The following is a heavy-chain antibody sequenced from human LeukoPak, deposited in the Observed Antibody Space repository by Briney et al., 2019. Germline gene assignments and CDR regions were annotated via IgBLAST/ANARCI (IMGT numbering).Heavy chain of an antibody. CDR1: GFTFRGSA. Sequence: GGSLRLSCAGSGFTFRGSAMHWVRQAPGQGLEWVANIKQDGSEKYYVDSVKGRYTISRDNAKNSLYLQMNSLRAEDTAVYYCARGPSGYHNTGGQGTLVTVSS. CDR3: ARGPSGYHNT. J-gene: IGHJ4*02. V-gene: IGHV3-7*01. D-gene: IGHD5-12*01. CDR2: IKQDGSEK.